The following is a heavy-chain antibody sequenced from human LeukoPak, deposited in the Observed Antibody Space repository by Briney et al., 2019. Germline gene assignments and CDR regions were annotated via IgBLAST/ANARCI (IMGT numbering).Heavy chain of an antibody. Sequence: SETLSLTCAVYGGSFSGYYWSWIRQPPGKGLEWIGEINHSGSTNYNPSLKSRVTISVDTSKNQFSLKLSSVTAADTAVYYCARRTITMIVVVITQKDYFDYWGQGTLVTVSS. CDR3: ARRTITMIVVVITQKDYFDY. V-gene: IGHV4-34*01. D-gene: IGHD3-22*01. CDR2: INHSGST. J-gene: IGHJ4*02. CDR1: GGSFSGYY.